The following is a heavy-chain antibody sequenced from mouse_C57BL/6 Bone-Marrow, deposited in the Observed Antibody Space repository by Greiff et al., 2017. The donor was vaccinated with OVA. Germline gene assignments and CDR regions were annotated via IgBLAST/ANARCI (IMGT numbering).Heavy chain of an antibody. D-gene: IGHD1-1*01. Sequence: EVKVVESGGGLVQPGGSLKLSCAASGFTFSDYYMYWVRQTPEKRLEWVAYISNGGGSTYYPDTVKGRFTISRDNAKNTLYLQMSRLKSEDTAMYYCARRFITTVVARDYYAMDYWGQGTSVTVSS. CDR3: ARRFITTVVARDYYAMDY. V-gene: IGHV5-12*01. J-gene: IGHJ4*01. CDR1: GFTFSDYY. CDR2: ISNGGGST.